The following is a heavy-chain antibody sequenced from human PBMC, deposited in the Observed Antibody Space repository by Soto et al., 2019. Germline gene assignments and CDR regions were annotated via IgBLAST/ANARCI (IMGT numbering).Heavy chain of an antibody. D-gene: IGHD2-2*01. V-gene: IGHV3-30*18. J-gene: IGHJ4*02. CDR2: ISYDGSNK. CDR3: AKGQYCSSTSCYPNYFDY. Sequence: PGGSLRLSCAASGFTFSSYGMHWVRQAPGKGLEWVAVISYDGSNKYYADSVKGRFTISRDNSKNTLYLQMNSLRAEDTAVYYCAKGQYCSSTSCYPNYFDYWGQGTLVTVSS. CDR1: GFTFSSYG.